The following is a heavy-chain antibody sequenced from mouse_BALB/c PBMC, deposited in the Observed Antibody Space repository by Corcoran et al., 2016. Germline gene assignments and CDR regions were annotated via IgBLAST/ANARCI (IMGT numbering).Heavy chain of an antibody. CDR2: INPYNDGT. Sequence: EVQLQQSGPELVKPGASVKMSCKASGYTFTSYVMHWVKQKPGQGLEWIGYINPYNDGTKYNEKSKGKVTLTSDKSSSTAYMELSSLTSEDSAVYYCARRPLDYWGQGTTLTVSS. CDR3: ARRPLDY. V-gene: IGHV1S136*01. J-gene: IGHJ2*01. CDR1: GYTFTSYV.